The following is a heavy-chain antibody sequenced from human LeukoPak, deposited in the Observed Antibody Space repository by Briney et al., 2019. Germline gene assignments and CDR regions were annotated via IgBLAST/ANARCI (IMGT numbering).Heavy chain of an antibody. J-gene: IGHJ5*02. CDR2: ISSSSSYI. D-gene: IGHD1-14*01. V-gene: IGHV3-21*01. Sequence: GGSLRLSCAASGFTFSSHSMNWVRQAPGKGLEWVSSISSSSSYIYYADSVKGRFTISRGNAKNSLYLQMNSLRAEDTAVYYCARALSYKAWFDPWGQGTLVTVSS. CDR3: ARALSYKAWFDP. CDR1: GFTFSSHS.